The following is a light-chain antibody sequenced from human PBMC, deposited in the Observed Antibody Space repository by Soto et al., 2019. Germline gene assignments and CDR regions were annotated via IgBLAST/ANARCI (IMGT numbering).Light chain of an antibody. CDR2: EVS. J-gene: IGLJ2*01. CDR1: SSDVGGYNY. V-gene: IGLV2-14*01. CDR3: SSYTSNNTYVV. Sequence: QSVLTQPTSVSGSPGQSITISCTGTSSDVGGYNYVSWYQQHPDKAPKVMIYEVSNRPSGVSNRFSGSKSGNTASLTISGLQAKDEADYYCSSYTSNNTYVVFGGGTKLTVL.